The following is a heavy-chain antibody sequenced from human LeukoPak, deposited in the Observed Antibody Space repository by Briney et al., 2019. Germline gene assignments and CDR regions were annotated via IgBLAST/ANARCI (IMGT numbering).Heavy chain of an antibody. D-gene: IGHD5-18*01. CDR3: AKNSGYSYGRNDY. CDR1: GFTFTSYG. CDR2: VSGTGGTT. V-gene: IGHV3-23*01. Sequence: GGSLRLSCAASGFTFTSYGMSWVRQAPGKGLEWVSSVSGTGGTTYYADSVKGRFTISRDNSQNTLFLQMNSLRAEDTALYYCAKNSGYSYGRNDYWGQGTLVTVSS. J-gene: IGHJ4*02.